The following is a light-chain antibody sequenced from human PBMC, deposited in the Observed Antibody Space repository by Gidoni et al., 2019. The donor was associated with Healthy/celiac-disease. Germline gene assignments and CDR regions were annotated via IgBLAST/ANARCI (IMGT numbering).Light chain of an antibody. V-gene: IGKV3-11*01. Sequence: IVLTQSPATLSLSPGERATLSCRASQRVRSYLAWYQQKPGQAPRLLIYDAANSSTGIPARFSSSGSGTEFTITISSIEPEDFAVYYCQQRSNWPPLTFGGGTKVEIK. CDR2: DAA. J-gene: IGKJ4*01. CDR3: QQRSNWPPLT. CDR1: QRVRSY.